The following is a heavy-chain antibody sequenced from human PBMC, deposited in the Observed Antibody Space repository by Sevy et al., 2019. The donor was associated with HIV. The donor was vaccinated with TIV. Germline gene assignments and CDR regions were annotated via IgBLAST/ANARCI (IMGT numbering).Heavy chain of an antibody. CDR1: GFDFFNVC. CDR2: IKSDTDGGTR. Sequence: GGALRISCSPSGFDFFNVCMTWVRQAPGKGLEWVGRIKSDTDGGTREYAAAGKGRFTVTRDDSKDTPYLEMNRLKTGDTAVEYCAKTRWGFVGASSRDLLPYFDSWGQGTLVTVSS. D-gene: IGHD3-16*01. V-gene: IGHV3-15*01. J-gene: IGHJ4*02. CDR3: AKTRWGFVGASSRDLLPYFDS.